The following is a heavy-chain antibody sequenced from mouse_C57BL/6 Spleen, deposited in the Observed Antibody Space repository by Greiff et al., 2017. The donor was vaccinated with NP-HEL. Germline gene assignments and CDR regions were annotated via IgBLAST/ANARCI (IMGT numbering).Heavy chain of an antibody. CDR1: GYTFTDYY. V-gene: IGHV1-19*01. Sequence: VQLQQSGPVLVKPGASVKMSCKASGYTFTDYYMNWVKQSHGKSLEWIGVIYPYNGGTSYNQKFKGKATLTVDKSSSTAYMELNSLTSEDSAVYYCARKSERYYFDYWGQGTTLTVSS. J-gene: IGHJ2*01. CDR3: ARKSERYYFDY. CDR2: IYPYNGGT.